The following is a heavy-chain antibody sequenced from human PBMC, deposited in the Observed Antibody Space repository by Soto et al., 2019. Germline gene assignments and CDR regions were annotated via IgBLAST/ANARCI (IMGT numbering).Heavy chain of an antibody. CDR1: RVAFSKFI. V-gene: IGHV1-69*13. CDR2: IIPIFGTA. Sequence: SVKVSCKASRVAFSKFIVTWVRQAPGLGLEWVGGIIPIFGTANYAQKFQGRVTITADESTGTSYMEVNNLRSEDTAVYYCAKVRYSSPMGYYYGIDVWGQGTTVTVSS. J-gene: IGHJ6*02. D-gene: IGHD6-19*01. CDR3: AKVRYSSPMGYYYGIDV.